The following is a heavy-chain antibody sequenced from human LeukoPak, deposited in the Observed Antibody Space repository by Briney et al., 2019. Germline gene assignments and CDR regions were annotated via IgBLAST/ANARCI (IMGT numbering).Heavy chain of an antibody. CDR1: GGSISSYY. CDR2: IYTSGST. J-gene: IGHJ4*02. D-gene: IGHD3-10*01. Sequence: PSETLSLTCTVSGGSISSYYWSWIRQPAGKGLQWIGRIYTSGSTNYNPSLKSRVTMSVDTSKNQFSLKLSSVTAADTAVYYCANLNYGSGSYSPPFDYWGQGTLVTVSS. CDR3: ANLNYGSGSYSPPFDY. V-gene: IGHV4-4*07.